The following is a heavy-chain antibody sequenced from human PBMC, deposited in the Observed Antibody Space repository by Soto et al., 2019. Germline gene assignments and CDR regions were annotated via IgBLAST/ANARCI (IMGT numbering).Heavy chain of an antibody. CDR3: ARESPSYGFSGMDV. CDR1: GGSISSGGYY. Sequence: QVQLQESGPGLVKPSQTLSLTCTVSGGSISSGGYYWSWICQHPGKGLEWIGYIYYSGSTYYNPSLKSRVTISVDTSKNQFSLKLSSVTAADTAVYYCARESPSYGFSGMDVWGQGTTVTVSS. CDR2: IYYSGST. D-gene: IGHD5-18*01. J-gene: IGHJ6*02. V-gene: IGHV4-31*03.